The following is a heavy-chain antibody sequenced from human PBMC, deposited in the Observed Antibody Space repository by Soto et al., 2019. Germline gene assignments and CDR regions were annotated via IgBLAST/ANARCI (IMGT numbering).Heavy chain of an antibody. J-gene: IGHJ4*02. CDR3: AREPNESYYFDY. D-gene: IGHD5-18*01. Sequence: QVHLVQSGAEVKKPGASVKVSCKASGYTFTNYYIHWVRQAPGQGLEWLGIIMPSGGRTEYAQRFQGRVTMTRDTSTSTVYMELTSLTSEDTAVYYCAREPNESYYFDYWGQGTLVTVSS. V-gene: IGHV1-46*01. CDR2: IMPSGGRT. CDR1: GYTFTNYY.